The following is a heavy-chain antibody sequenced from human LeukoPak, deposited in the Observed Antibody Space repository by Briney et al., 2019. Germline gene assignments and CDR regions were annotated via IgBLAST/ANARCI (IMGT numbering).Heavy chain of an antibody. CDR3: AGSDTAMDHYYYGMDV. V-gene: IGHV3-33*01. CDR2: IWYDGSNK. CDR1: GFTFSSYG. J-gene: IGHJ6*02. Sequence: PGGSLRLSCAASGFTFSSYGMHWVRQAPGKGLEWVAVIWYDGSNKYYADSVKGRFTISRDNSKNTLYLQMNSLRAEDTAVYYCAGSDTAMDHYYYGMDVWGQGTLVTVSS. D-gene: IGHD5-18*01.